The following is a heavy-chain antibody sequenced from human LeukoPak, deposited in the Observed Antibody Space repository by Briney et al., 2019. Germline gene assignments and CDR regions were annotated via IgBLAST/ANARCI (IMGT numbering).Heavy chain of an antibody. V-gene: IGHV1-69*05. Sequence: GAAVKVSCKASGGTFSSYAISWVRQAPGQGVEWMGGIIHTFGTANYAQKCQGRVTITTDEATSTAYMELSSLRSEDTAVYYCARDLVGRRYYGSGSYGGYYYYYMDVWGKGTTVTVSS. CDR2: IIHTFGTA. CDR3: ARDLVGRRYYGSGSYGGYYYYYMDV. CDR1: GGTFSSYA. D-gene: IGHD3-10*01. J-gene: IGHJ6*03.